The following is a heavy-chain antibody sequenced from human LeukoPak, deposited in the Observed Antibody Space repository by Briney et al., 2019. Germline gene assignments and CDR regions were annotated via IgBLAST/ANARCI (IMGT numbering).Heavy chain of an antibody. CDR2: IYPGDSDT. J-gene: IGHJ6*02. V-gene: IGHV5-51*01. Sequence: GESLKISCKGSGYSFTSYWIGWVRQMPGKGLEWMGIIYPGDSDTRYSPSFQGQVTISADKSISTAYLQWSSLKASDTAMYYCARQKTGYSYGHDYYYYYGMDVWGQGTTVTVSS. CDR1: GYSFTSYW. CDR3: ARQKTGYSYGHDYYYYYGMDV. D-gene: IGHD5-18*01.